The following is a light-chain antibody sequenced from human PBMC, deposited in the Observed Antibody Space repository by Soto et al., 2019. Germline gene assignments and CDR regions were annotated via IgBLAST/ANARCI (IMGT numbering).Light chain of an antibody. V-gene: IGLV1-40*01. Sequence: QSVLTQPPSVSGAPGQRVTISCTGGSSNIGAGYDVHWYQQLPGTAPKLLIYGNSNRPSGVPDRFSGSKSGTSASLAITGLQAEDEADYYCQSYDSSLSGSMFGGGTKVTVL. CDR2: GNS. CDR1: SSNIGAGYD. CDR3: QSYDSSLSGSM. J-gene: IGLJ3*02.